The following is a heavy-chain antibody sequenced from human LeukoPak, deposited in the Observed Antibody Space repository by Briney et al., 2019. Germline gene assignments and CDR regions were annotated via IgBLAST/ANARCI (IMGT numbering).Heavy chain of an antibody. D-gene: IGHD1-26*01. CDR1: VYTFTSYG. Sequence: ASVSVSFLTSVYTFTSYGISWVRQAPGQGLEWMGWISSYNGNTNNAQKFQGRVTVTTETSTSTAYMELRRLRFDDTAVYYCARGSTVGATESLGFDYWGQGTPVTVSS. CDR2: ISSYNGNT. J-gene: IGHJ4*02. CDR3: ARGSTVGATESLGFDY. V-gene: IGHV1-18*01.